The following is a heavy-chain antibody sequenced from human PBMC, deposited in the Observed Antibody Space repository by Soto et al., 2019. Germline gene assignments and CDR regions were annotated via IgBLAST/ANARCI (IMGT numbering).Heavy chain of an antibody. CDR1: GFTFSGSA. CDR3: TSPYCSDTSCYAFDY. J-gene: IGHJ4*02. V-gene: IGHV3-73*01. D-gene: IGHD2-2*01. Sequence: EVQLVESGGGLVQPGGSLKLSCAASGFTFSGSAMHWVRQASGKGLEWVGRIRSKANSYATAYAASVKGSFTISRDDSKNTAYLQMDSLETEDTAVYYWTSPYCSDTSCYAFDYWGQGTLVTVYS. CDR2: IRSKANSYAT.